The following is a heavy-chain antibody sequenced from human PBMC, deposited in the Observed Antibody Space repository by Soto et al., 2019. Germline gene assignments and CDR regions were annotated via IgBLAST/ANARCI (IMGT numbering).Heavy chain of an antibody. Sequence: ASVKVSCKASGGTFSSYAISWVRQAPGQGLEWMGGIIPIFGTANYAQKFQGRVTITADESTSTAYMELSSLRSEDTAVYYCARAGGSYPPAIDYWGQGTLVTVSS. V-gene: IGHV1-69*13. D-gene: IGHD1-26*01. J-gene: IGHJ4*02. CDR3: ARAGGSYPPAIDY. CDR1: GGTFSSYA. CDR2: IIPIFGTA.